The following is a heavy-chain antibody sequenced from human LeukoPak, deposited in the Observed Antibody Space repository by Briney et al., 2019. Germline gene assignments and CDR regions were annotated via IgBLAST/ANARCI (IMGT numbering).Heavy chain of an antibody. V-gene: IGHV1-69*05. CDR2: IIPIFGTA. CDR1: GGTFSSYA. D-gene: IGHD4-17*01. J-gene: IGHJ4*02. Sequence: SVKVSCKASGGTFSSYASSWVRQAPGQGLEWMGGIIPIFGTANYAQKFQGRVTITTDESTSTAYMELRSLTYEDTAVYYCARVLGDDYEDTIAYWGQGTLVTVSS. CDR3: ARVLGDDYEDTIAY.